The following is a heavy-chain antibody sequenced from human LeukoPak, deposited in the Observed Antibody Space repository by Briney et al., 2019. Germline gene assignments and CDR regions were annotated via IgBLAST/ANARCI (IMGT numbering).Heavy chain of an antibody. D-gene: IGHD4-11*01. CDR3: ARQIYRNYVSSWFDP. V-gene: IGHV4-39*01. Sequence: SETLSLTCTVSGDSMSNTNYYWAWIRQPPGKGLEWIGSIYYFGSAYYKPSLWGRVTLSVDTSKNQFSLRLSSVTATDTAVYYCARQIYRNYVSSWFDPWGQGTLVTVSS. J-gene: IGHJ5*02. CDR1: GDSMSNTNYY. CDR2: IYYFGSA.